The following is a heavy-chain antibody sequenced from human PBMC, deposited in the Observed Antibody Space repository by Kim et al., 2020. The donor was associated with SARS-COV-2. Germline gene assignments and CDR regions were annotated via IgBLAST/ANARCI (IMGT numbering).Heavy chain of an antibody. CDR2: IIPIFGTA. CDR3: AFKAVTMVRGVSEIDY. D-gene: IGHD3-10*01. J-gene: IGHJ4*02. Sequence: SVKVSCKASGGTFSSYAISWVRQAPGQGLEWMGGIIPIFGTANYAQKFQGRVTITADESTSTAYMELSSLRSEDTAVYYCAFKAVTMVRGVSEIDYWGQGTLVTVSS. CDR1: GGTFSSYA. V-gene: IGHV1-69*13.